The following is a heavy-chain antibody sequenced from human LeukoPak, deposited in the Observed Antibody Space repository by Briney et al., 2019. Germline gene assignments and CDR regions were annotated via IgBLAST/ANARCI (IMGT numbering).Heavy chain of an antibody. V-gene: IGHV3-21*01. J-gene: IGHJ4*02. D-gene: IGHD3-22*01. CDR1: GFTFSSYS. CDR2: ISSSSSYI. Sequence: GGSLRLSCAAFGFTFSSYSMNWVRQAPGKGLEWVSSISSSSSYIYYADSVKGRFTISRDNAKNSLYLQMNSLRAEDTAVYYCARGGGLYSSGYYSGYYFDYWGQGTLVTVSS. CDR3: ARGGGLYSSGYYSGYYFDY.